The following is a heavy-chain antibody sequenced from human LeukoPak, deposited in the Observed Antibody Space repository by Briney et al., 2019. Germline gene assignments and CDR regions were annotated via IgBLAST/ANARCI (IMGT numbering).Heavy chain of an antibody. V-gene: IGHV1-2*02. CDR2: INPNSGGT. Sequence: ASVKVSCKASGYTFTGYYMHWVRQAPGQGLEWMGWINPNSGGTNYAQKFQGRVTMTRDTSISTAYMELSRLRSDDTAVYYCATHTMVRRVIFDYWGQGTLVTVSS. CDR3: ATHTMVRRVIFDY. CDR1: GYTFTGYY. D-gene: IGHD3-10*01. J-gene: IGHJ4*02.